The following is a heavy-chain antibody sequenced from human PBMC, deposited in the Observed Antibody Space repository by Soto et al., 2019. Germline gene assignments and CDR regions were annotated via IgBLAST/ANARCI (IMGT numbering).Heavy chain of an antibody. Sequence: ASVKVSCKASGYTFTSYAMHLVRQAPGQRLEWMGWINAGNGNTKYSQKFQGRVTITRDTSASTAYMELSSLRSEDTAVYYCARVLPYDSSGYDFDYWGQGTLVTV. J-gene: IGHJ4*02. CDR2: INAGNGNT. CDR3: ARVLPYDSSGYDFDY. CDR1: GYTFTSYA. D-gene: IGHD3-22*01. V-gene: IGHV1-3*01.